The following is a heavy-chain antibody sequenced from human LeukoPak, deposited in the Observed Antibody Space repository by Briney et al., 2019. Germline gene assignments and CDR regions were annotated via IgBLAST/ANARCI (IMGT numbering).Heavy chain of an antibody. V-gene: IGHV3-23*01. CDR2: ISGSGGST. CDR1: GFTINRNA. J-gene: IGHJ4*02. CDR3: ATHTYFDY. Sequence: PGGSLRLSCTASGFTINRNAMNWVRQAPGKGLEWVSIISGSGGSTYYADSVKGRFTISRDNSKNTLYLQMNSLRVEDTAVYYRATHTYFDYWGQGTLVTVSS.